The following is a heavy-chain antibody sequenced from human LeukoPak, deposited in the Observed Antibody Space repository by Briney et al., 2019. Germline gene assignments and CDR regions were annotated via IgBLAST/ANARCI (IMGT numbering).Heavy chain of an antibody. D-gene: IGHD3-22*01. CDR3: ARGTPDYYDSSGYQGLDY. V-gene: IGHV1-58*01. CDR1: GFTFTSSA. Sequence: ASVKVSCKASGFTFTSSAVQWVRQARGQRLEWIGWIVVGSGNTNYAQKFQERVTITRDMSTSTAYMELSSLRSEDTAVYYCARGTPDYYDSSGYQGLDYWGQGTLVTVSS. CDR2: IVVGSGNT. J-gene: IGHJ4*02.